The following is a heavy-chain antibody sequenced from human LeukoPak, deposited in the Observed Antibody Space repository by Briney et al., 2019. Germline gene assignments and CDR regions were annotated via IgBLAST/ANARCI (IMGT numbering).Heavy chain of an antibody. V-gene: IGHV3-30-3*01. CDR3: AREGSGSHHSNWFDP. CDR2: ISYDGSNK. CDR1: GFTFSSYA. Sequence: GGSLRLSCAASGFTFSSYAMHWVRQAPGKGLEWVAVISYDGSNKYYADSVKGRFTISRDNSKNTLYLQMNSLRAEDTAVYYCAREGSGSHHSNWFDPWGQGTLVTVSS. D-gene: IGHD3-10*01. J-gene: IGHJ5*02.